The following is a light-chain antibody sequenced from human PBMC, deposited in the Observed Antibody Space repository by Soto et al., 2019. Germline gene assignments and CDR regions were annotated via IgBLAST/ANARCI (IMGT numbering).Light chain of an antibody. J-gene: IGKJ2*01. CDR2: DAS. CDR1: QSVSSY. CDR3: QQYNSYPYT. V-gene: IGKV3-11*01. Sequence: EIVLTQSPATLSLSPGERATLSCRASQSVSSYLAWYQQKPGQAPRLLIYDASNRATGIPARFSGSGSGTEFTLTISSLQPDDFATYYCQQYNSYPYTFGQGTK.